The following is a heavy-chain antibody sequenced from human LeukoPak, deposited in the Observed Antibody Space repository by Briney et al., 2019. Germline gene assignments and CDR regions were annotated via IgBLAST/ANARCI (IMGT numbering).Heavy chain of an antibody. D-gene: IGHD3-22*01. CDR3: ARERGYYYDSSGYYSGLDY. CDR2: IIPILGIA. CDR1: GGTFSSYA. J-gene: IGHJ4*02. Sequence: SVEVSCKASGGTFSSYAISWVRQAPGQGLEWMGRIIPILGIANYAQKFQGRVTITADKSTSTAYMELSSLRSEDTAVYYCARERGYYYDSSGYYSGLDYWGQGTLVTVSS. V-gene: IGHV1-69*04.